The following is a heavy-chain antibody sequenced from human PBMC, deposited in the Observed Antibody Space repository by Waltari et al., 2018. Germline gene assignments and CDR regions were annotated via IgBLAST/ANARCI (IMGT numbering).Heavy chain of an antibody. V-gene: IGHV3-23*04. Sequence: EVQLVESGGGLVQPGESLRLSCAASGFTFSSYAMCWVRQAPGKGLWLVSVISGSAGNTYYADAVKGRFTISRDNSKNALYLQMNSLRGEDTAVYYCAKGVRYSSSGVDYWGQGTLVTVSS. CDR1: GFTFSSYA. D-gene: IGHD6-6*01. CDR3: AKGVRYSSSGVDY. CDR2: ISGSAGNT. J-gene: IGHJ4*02.